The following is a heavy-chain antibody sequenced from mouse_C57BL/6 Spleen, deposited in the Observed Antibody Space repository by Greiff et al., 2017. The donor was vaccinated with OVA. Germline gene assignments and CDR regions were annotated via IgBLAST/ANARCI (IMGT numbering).Heavy chain of an antibody. CDR2: ISSGGSYT. D-gene: IGHD1-1*01. Sequence: DVKLVESGGDLVKPGGSLKLSCAASGFTFSSYGMSWVRQTPDKRLEWVATISSGGSYTYYPDSVKGRFTISRDNAKNTRYLQMSSLKSEDTAMYYCARQGIYYYGSSYWWYFDVWGTGTTVTVSS. J-gene: IGHJ1*03. CDR1: GFTFSSYG. V-gene: IGHV5-6*02. CDR3: ARQGIYYYGSSYWWYFDV.